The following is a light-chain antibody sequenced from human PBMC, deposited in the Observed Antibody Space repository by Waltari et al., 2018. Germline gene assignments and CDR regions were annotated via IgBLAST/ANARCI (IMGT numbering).Light chain of an antibody. CDR2: KAS. CDR3: QQYNFFWT. CDR1: QSISSW. Sequence: DIQMTQSPSALSASVGARVTITCRASQSISSWLAWYQQKPGKAPKLLIYKASSLESGVPSRFSGSGSGTEFTLTISSLQPDDFATYYCQQYNFFWTFGQGTKVEV. J-gene: IGKJ1*01. V-gene: IGKV1-5*03.